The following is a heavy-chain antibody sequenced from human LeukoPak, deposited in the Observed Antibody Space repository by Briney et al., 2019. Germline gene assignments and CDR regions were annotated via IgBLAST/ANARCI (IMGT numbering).Heavy chain of an antibody. V-gene: IGHV3-23*01. CDR1: GFTFSSYA. CDR2: ISGSGGST. CDR3: AKTHCSSTSCYKLGIFDY. J-gene: IGHJ4*02. Sequence: PGGSLRLSCAASGFTFSSYAMSWVRQAPGKGLEWVSAISGSGGSTYYADSVKGRFTISRDNSKNTLYLQMNSLRAEDTAVYYCAKTHCSSTSCYKLGIFDYWGQGTLVTVSS. D-gene: IGHD2-2*02.